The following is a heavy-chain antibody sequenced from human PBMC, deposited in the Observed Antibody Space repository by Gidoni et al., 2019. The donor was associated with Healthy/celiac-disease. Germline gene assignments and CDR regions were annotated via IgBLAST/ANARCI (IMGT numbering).Heavy chain of an antibody. J-gene: IGHJ6*02. Sequence: EVQLVESGGGLVQPGGSLRLSCAASGSTVSRNYMSWGRQAPGKGLAWGSVIYSGGSTYYADSVKGRFTISRDNSKNTLYLQMNSLRAEDTAVYYCARDPSGSFYYYYGMDVWGQGTTVTGSS. CDR1: GSTVSRNY. D-gene: IGHD3-10*01. V-gene: IGHV3-66*01. CDR3: ARDPSGSFYYYYGMDV. CDR2: IYSGGST.